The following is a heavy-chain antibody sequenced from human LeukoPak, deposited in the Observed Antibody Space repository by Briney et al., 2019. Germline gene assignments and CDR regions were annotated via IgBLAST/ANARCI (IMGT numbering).Heavy chain of an antibody. CDR1: GFTFSSYW. Sequence: PGGSLRLSCAASGFTFSSYWMSWVRQAPGKGLEWVANIKQGGSEKYYVDSVKGRFTISRDNAKNSLYLQMNSLRAEDTAVYYCARVDCSGGSAFFYYYYGMDVWGQGTTVTVSS. V-gene: IGHV3-7*01. J-gene: IGHJ6*02. D-gene: IGHD2-15*01. CDR3: ARVDCSGGSAFFYYYYGMDV. CDR2: IKQGGSEK.